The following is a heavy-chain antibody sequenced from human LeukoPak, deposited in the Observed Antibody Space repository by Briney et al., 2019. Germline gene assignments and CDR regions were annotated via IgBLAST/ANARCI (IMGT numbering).Heavy chain of an antibody. V-gene: IGHV3-23*01. Sequence: GGSLRLSCAASGFTFSSYAMSWVRQAPGKGLEWVSAISASGGSTNYADSVKGWFAISRDNSKNTLYLQMNSLRAEDTAVYYCAKRIFGYSSGWYDYWGQGTLVTVSS. CDR3: AKRIFGYSSGWYDY. D-gene: IGHD6-19*01. CDR2: ISASGGST. CDR1: GFTFSSYA. J-gene: IGHJ4*02.